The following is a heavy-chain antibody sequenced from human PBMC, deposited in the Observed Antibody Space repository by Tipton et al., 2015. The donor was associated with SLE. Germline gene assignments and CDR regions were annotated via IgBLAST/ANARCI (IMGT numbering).Heavy chain of an antibody. CDR3: ARDWLAYYYGSGDDWH. V-gene: IGHV3-7*01. J-gene: IGHJ4*02. D-gene: IGHD3-10*01. CDR2: IKQDGSET. Sequence: SLRLSCAASGFTFNNHWMSWVRQAPGKGLEWVANIKQDGSETYYVDSVRGRFTISRDNAKNSLYLQMNSLRAEDTAVYFCARDWLAYYYGSGDDWHWGQGPQVTVSS. CDR1: GFTFNNHW.